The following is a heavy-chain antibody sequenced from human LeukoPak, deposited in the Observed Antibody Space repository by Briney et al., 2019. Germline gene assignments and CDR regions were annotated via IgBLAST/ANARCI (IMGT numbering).Heavy chain of an antibody. CDR1: GGSFSGYY. CDR3: ARDVWCSGGSCYSRRAFDY. D-gene: IGHD2-15*01. V-gene: IGHV4-34*01. J-gene: IGHJ4*02. CDR2: INHSGST. Sequence: SETLPLTCAVYGGSFSGYYWSWIRQPPGKGLEWIGEINHSGSTNYNPSLKSRVTISVDTSKNQFSLKLSSVTAADTAVYYCARDVWCSGGSCYSRRAFDYWGQGTLVTVSS.